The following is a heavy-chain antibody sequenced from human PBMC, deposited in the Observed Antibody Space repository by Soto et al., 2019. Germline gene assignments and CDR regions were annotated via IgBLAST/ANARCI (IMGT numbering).Heavy chain of an antibody. Sequence: KPSETLSLTCTVSGGSISIGDYYWSWIRQPPGKGLEWIGYIYYSGSTYYNPSLKSRVTISVDTSKNQFSLKLSSVTAADTAVYYCARDPIAARSGFDYWGQGTLVTVSS. V-gene: IGHV4-30-4*01. CDR2: IYYSGST. J-gene: IGHJ4*02. CDR3: ARDPIAARSGFDY. CDR1: GGSISIGDYY. D-gene: IGHD6-6*01.